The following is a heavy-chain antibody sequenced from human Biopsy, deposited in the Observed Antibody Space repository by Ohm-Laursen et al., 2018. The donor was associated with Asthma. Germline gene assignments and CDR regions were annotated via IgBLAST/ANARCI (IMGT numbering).Heavy chain of an antibody. CDR3: TRGGLEPFDY. V-gene: IGHV3-74*01. D-gene: IGHD1-1*01. CDR1: GFTFSSYW. CDR2: INTDGRTT. Sequence: GSLRLSCTALGFTFSSYWMHWVRQAPGKGLVWVSRINTDGRTTSYADSVKGRFTISRDNAKLYLQMNSLRDEDTAVYYCTRGGLEPFDYWGQGTLVTASS. J-gene: IGHJ4*02.